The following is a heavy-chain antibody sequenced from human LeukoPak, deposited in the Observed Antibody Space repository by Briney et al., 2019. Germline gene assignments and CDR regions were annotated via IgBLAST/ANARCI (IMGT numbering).Heavy chain of an antibody. CDR2: IYYSGST. Sequence: PSETLSLTCTVSGGSISSYYWSWIRQPPGQGLEWMGYIYYSGSTNYNPSLKSRVTISVDTSKNQFSLKLSSVTAADTAVYYCARLLNQLWFPPNYYYYYGMDVWGQGTTVTVSS. CDR3: ARLLNQLWFPPNYYYYYGMDV. V-gene: IGHV4-59*08. D-gene: IGHD5-18*01. CDR1: GGSISSYY. J-gene: IGHJ6*02.